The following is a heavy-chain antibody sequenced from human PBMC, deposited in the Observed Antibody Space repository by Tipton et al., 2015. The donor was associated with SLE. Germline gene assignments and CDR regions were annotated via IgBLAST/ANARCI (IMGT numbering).Heavy chain of an antibody. CDR2: IYYSGST. Sequence: TLSLTCTVSGYSISSGYYWGWIRQPPGKGLEWIGYIYYSGSTNYNPSLESRVTISVDTSKNQFSLKLSSVTAADTAVFYCARGVSSVGSFRDAFDIWGQGTMVTVSS. CDR3: ARGVSSVGSFRDAFDI. J-gene: IGHJ3*02. D-gene: IGHD1-26*01. CDR1: GYSISSGYY. V-gene: IGHV4-61*01.